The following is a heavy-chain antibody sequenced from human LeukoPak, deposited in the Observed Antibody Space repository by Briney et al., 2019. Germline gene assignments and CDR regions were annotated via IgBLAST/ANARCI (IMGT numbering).Heavy chain of an antibody. V-gene: IGHV4-34*01. J-gene: IGHJ6*03. CDR1: GGSFSGYY. Sequence: SETLSLTCAVYGGSFSGYYWSWIRQPPGKGLEWIGEINHSGSTNYNPSLQSRVTISIDTSKNQFSLKLRFVTAADTAVYYCARVRCSGGSCPYYYYYYYMDVWGKGTTVTVSS. D-gene: IGHD2-15*01. CDR3: ARVRCSGGSCPYYYYYYYMDV. CDR2: INHSGST.